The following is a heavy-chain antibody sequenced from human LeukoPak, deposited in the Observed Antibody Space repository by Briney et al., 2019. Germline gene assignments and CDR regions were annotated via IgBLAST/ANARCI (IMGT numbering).Heavy chain of an antibody. J-gene: IGHJ6*02. CDR1: GGSFSGYY. Sequence: SETLSLTCAVYGGSFSGYYWSWIRQPPGKGLEWIGEINHSGSTNYNPSLKSRVTISVDTSKNQSSLKLSSVTAADTAVYYGARGLYIVAGDDYYYYYGMDVWGQGTTVTVSS. V-gene: IGHV4-34*01. D-gene: IGHD5-12*01. CDR2: INHSGST. CDR3: ARGLYIVAGDDYYYYYGMDV.